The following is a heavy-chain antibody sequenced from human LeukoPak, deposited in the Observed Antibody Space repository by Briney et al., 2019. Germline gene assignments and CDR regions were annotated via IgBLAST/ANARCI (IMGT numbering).Heavy chain of an antibody. CDR2: IKEDGSEI. V-gene: IGHV3-7*01. D-gene: IGHD4-23*01. CDR3: ARDRGYSTFDC. Sequence: GGSLRLSCAASAFTFSNYWMSWVRQAPGKGLEWVANIKEDGSEINYVDSVKGRFTISRDNAKNTLYLQMNSREVDATAVYYCARDRGYSTFDCWGQGTLVTVSS. J-gene: IGHJ4*02. CDR1: AFTFSNYW.